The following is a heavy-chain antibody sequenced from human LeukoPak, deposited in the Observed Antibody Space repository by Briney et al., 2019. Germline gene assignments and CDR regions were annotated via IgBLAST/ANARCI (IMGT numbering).Heavy chain of an antibody. D-gene: IGHD5-24*01. J-gene: IGHJ4*02. V-gene: IGHV4-34*01. CDR2: INHSGST. CDR3: ARVGRDGYNFHY. CDR1: GDSFSGYY. Sequence: PSETLSLTCAVYGDSFSGYYWNWIRQPPGKGLEWIGEINHSGSTNYNPSLKSRVTISVDTSKNQFSLKLSSVTAADTAVYYCARVGRDGYNFHYWGQGTLVIVSS.